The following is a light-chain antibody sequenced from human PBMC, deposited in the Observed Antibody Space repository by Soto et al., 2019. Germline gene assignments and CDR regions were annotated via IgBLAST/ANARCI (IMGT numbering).Light chain of an antibody. CDR3: QQYGSSPPRLT. CDR1: QSVSSSY. V-gene: IGKV3-20*01. J-gene: IGKJ4*01. Sequence: IELAQSPSTLTLSPGERATLSCTASQSVSSSYLAWYQQKPGQAPRLLIYGASSRATGIPDRFSGSGSGTDFTLTISRLEPEDFAVYYCQQYGSSPPRLTFGGGTKLDIK. CDR2: GAS.